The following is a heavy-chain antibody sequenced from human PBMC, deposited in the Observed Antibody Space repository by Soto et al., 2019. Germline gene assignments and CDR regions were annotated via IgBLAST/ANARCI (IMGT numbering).Heavy chain of an antibody. J-gene: IGHJ4*02. D-gene: IGHD2-2*01. V-gene: IGHV3-23*01. Sequence: PGGSLRLSCAASGFTFSTYAMIWVRQAPRKGLEWVSAISNSGGSTFYADSVKGRFTISRDNSKNTLYLQMNSLRAEDTALYYCARLDASASDYWGQGTLVTVSS. CDR1: GFTFSTYA. CDR2: ISNSGGST. CDR3: ARLDASASDY.